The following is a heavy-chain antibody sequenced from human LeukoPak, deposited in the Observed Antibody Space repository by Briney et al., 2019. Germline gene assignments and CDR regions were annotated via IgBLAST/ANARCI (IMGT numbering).Heavy chain of an antibody. J-gene: IGHJ4*02. CDR3: AKDISWGSLQWLVSYFDY. Sequence: GRSLRLSCAASGFTSDDYAMHWVRQAPGKGLEWVSGISWNSGSIGYADSVKGRFTISRDNAKNSLYLQMNSLRAEDTALYYCAKDISWGSLQWLVSYFDYWGQGTLVTVSS. CDR1: GFTSDDYA. CDR2: ISWNSGSI. V-gene: IGHV3-9*02. D-gene: IGHD3-3*01.